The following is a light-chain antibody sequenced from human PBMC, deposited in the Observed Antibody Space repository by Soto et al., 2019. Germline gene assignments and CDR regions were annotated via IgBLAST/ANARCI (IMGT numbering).Light chain of an antibody. Sequence: KVMTQSPATLSVSPWESATLSCRASQSVSNNLTWYQQKPGQPPRLLIYGASTRATGVPGRFSGSGSGTEFTLTISSLQSEDFAVYYCQQYNDWWTFGQGTKVDI. CDR1: QSVSNN. J-gene: IGKJ1*01. V-gene: IGKV3-15*01. CDR3: QQYNDWWT. CDR2: GAS.